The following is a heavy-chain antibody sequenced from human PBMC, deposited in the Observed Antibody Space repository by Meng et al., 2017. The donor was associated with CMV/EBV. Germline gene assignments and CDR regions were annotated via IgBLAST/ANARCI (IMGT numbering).Heavy chain of an antibody. Sequence: ASVKVSCKASGYTFTGHYMHWVRQAPGQGLEWMGWINPNSGGTNYAQKFQGRVTMTRDTSISTAYMELSRLRSDDTAVYYCATETQYYDSSGYPLRWGQGTLVTVSS. CDR2: INPNSGGT. CDR3: ATETQYYDSSGYPLR. V-gene: IGHV1-2*02. J-gene: IGHJ4*02. CDR1: GYTFTGHY. D-gene: IGHD3-22*01.